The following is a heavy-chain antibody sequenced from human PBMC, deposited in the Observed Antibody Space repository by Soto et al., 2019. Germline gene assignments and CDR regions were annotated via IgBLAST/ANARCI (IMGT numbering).Heavy chain of an antibody. CDR2: ISSHSSTL. CDR1: GFTFSSYS. Sequence: SLRLSCAASGFTFSSYSMNCVRQAPGKGLEWISYISSHSSTLYYADSLNGRSTISSCNAGNSLYLQMNSLRDEDTAVYDGVRDGSGNLYLNWFDPGGQGTLVTVSS. D-gene: IGHD6-19*01. CDR3: VRDGSGNLYLNWFDP. V-gene: IGHV3-48*02. J-gene: IGHJ5*02.